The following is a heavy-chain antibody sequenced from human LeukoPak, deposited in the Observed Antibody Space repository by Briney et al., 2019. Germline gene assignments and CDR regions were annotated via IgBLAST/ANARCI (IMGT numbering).Heavy chain of an antibody. D-gene: IGHD3-3*01. CDR2: ILYDGSQK. J-gene: IGHJ3*02. V-gene: IGHV3-33*01. CDR1: GFTFSSYG. Sequence: GGSLRLSCAASGFTFSSYGMHWVRQAPGKGLEWVAVILYDGSQKYYADSVKGRFTISRDNSKNALWLQMNSLRVEDTAVYYCARPSLRVVTDAFDIWGQGTMVTVSS. CDR3: ARPSLRVVTDAFDI.